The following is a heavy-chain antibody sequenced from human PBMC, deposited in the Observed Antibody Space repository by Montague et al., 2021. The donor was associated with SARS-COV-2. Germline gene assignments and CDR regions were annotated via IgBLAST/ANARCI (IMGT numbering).Heavy chain of an antibody. D-gene: IGHD7-27*01. V-gene: IGHV6-1*01. Sequence: KWNYHYADSVKSRITIDPDTSKNQVSLQLRSVTPEDTAVYFCARVRHLGRGRDVWGQGTTFTVSS. CDR2: KWNY. J-gene: IGHJ6*02. CDR3: ARVRHLGRGRDV.